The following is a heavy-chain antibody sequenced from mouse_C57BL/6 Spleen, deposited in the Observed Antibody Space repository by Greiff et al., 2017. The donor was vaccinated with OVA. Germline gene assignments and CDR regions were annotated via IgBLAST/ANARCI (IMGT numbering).Heavy chain of an antibody. D-gene: IGHD2-4*01. J-gene: IGHJ2*01. CDR3: ARYDYEGFDY. Sequence: VQLQQSGAELVRPGTSVKASCKASGYAFTNYLIEWVKQRPGQGLEWIGVINPGSGGTNYNEKFKGKATLTADKSSSTAYMQLSSLTSEDSAVYFCARYDYEGFDYWGQGTTLTVSS. CDR2: INPGSGGT. V-gene: IGHV1-54*01. CDR1: GYAFTNYL.